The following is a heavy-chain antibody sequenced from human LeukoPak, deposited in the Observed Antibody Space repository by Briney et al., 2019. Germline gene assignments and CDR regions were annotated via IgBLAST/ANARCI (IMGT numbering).Heavy chain of an antibody. CDR2: ITGSGGST. V-gene: IGHV3-23*01. CDR3: AKADASIAVRSPMDV. CDR1: GFTFSSYA. D-gene: IGHD6-6*01. Sequence: GGSLRLSCAAPGFTFSSYAMSWVRQAPGKGLEWVSGITGSGGSTYYADSVKGRFTISRDNSKNTLYLQMNSLRAEDTAVYYCAKADASIAVRSPMDVWGQGTTVTVSS. J-gene: IGHJ6*02.